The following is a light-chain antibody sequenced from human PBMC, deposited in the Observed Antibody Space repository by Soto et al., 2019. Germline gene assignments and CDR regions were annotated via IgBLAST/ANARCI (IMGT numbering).Light chain of an antibody. CDR1: ESISRH. CDR3: QQDYSTLAT. J-gene: IGKJ5*01. Sequence: IQMSQSPSSLSASVGVRVTITCRAAESISRHLNWYQQKPGRAPDLLIYAASTLQNGVPSRFTGSGSGTEFTLTITGLQLEDFATYYCQQDYSTLATFGQGTRLEI. V-gene: IGKV1-39*01. CDR2: AAS.